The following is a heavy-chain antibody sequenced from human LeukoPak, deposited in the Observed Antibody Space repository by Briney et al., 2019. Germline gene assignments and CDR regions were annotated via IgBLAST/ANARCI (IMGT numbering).Heavy chain of an antibody. Sequence: SETLSLTRAFAGGFIGFYYWSWLRQPARRGLEWIGHISTTGNTSYNPSLPSRVTMSVDPLKNQFSLNLTSVNAADQAVYYCARHHYSSGASGWYFDLWGRGTLVSVSS. CDR1: GGFIGFYY. CDR2: ISTTGNT. D-gene: IGHD3-22*01. J-gene: IGHJ2*01. V-gene: IGHV4-4*07. CDR3: ARHHYSSGASGWYFDL.